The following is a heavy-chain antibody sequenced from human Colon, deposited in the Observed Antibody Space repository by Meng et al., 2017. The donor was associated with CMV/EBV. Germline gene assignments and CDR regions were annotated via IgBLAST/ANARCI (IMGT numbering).Heavy chain of an antibody. J-gene: IGHJ4*02. CDR3: AKREASASLDY. CDR1: GFNFNSFG. Sequence: LSLTCAASGFNFNSFGMHWVRQAPGEGLEWVAFIRFDAKEQYYSESVKGRFTISRDNAMSTLYLHMDGLRPDDTAVYYCAKREASASLDYWGQGTLVTVSS. V-gene: IGHV3-30*02. CDR2: IRFDAKEQ. D-gene: IGHD5-24*01.